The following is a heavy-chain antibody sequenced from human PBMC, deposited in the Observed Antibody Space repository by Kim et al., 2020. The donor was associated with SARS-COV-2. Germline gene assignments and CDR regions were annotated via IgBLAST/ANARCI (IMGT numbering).Heavy chain of an antibody. CDR3: AKGGLWFGQTMYYFDY. CDR2: ISSGGGST. D-gene: IGHD3-10*01. V-gene: IGHV3-23*01. CDR1: GFTFSSYA. Sequence: GGSPRLSCAASGFTFSSYAMSWVRQAPGKGLEWVSTISSGGGSTYYADSVKGRFTISRDNSRNTLYLQMNSLRAEDTAVYYCAKGGLWFGQTMYYFDYWGQGTLITVSS. J-gene: IGHJ4*02.